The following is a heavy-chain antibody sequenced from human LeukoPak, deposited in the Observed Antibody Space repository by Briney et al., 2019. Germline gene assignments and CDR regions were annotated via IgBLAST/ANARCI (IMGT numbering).Heavy chain of an antibody. J-gene: IGHJ3*02. CDR2: TYYRSKWYN. Sequence: SQTLSLTCAISGDSVSSNSAAWNWIRQSPSRGLEWLGRTYYRSKWYNDYAISVISRITINPDTSKNQFSLQVNSVTPEDTAVYYCARLTVAGRPFDAFDIWGQGTMVTVSS. D-gene: IGHD6-19*01. CDR3: ARLTVAGRPFDAFDI. CDR1: GDSVSSNSAA. V-gene: IGHV6-1*01.